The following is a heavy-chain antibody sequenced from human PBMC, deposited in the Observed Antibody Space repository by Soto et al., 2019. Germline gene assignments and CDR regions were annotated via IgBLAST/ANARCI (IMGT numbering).Heavy chain of an antibody. CDR2: INHSGST. Sequence: SETLSLTCAVYGGSFSGYYWSWIRQPPGKGLEWIGEINHSGSTNYNPSLKSRVTISVDTSKNQFSLKLSSVTAADTAVYYCAREPLWFGEITTNPHPAADVWGKGTTVTVSS. CDR3: AREPLWFGEITTNPHPAADV. D-gene: IGHD3-10*01. J-gene: IGHJ6*04. V-gene: IGHV4-34*01. CDR1: GGSFSGYY.